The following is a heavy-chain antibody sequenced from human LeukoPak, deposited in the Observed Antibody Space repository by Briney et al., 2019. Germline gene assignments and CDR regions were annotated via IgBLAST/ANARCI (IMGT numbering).Heavy chain of an antibody. D-gene: IGHD6-13*01. CDR1: GFTFSSYG. Sequence: GGSLRLSCAASGFTFSSYGMHWVRQAPGKGLEWVAVISYDGSNKYYADSVKGRFTVSRDNSKNTLYLQMNSLRGEDTAVYYCASEGIAAAADIWGQGTMVTVSS. CDR3: ASEGIAAAADI. V-gene: IGHV3-30*03. J-gene: IGHJ3*02. CDR2: ISYDGSNK.